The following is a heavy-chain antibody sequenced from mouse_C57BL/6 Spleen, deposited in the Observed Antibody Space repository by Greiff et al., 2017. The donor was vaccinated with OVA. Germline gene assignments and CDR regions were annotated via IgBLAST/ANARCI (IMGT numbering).Heavy chain of an antibody. CDR2: IYPGSGNT. D-gene: IGHD2-1*01. V-gene: IGHV1-66*01. CDR3: ALYYGNYDYYAMDY. J-gene: IGHJ4*01. CDR1: GYSFTSYY. Sequence: QVQLQQSGPELVKPGASVKISCKASGYSFTSYYIHWVKQRPGQGLEWIGWIYPGSGNTKYNEKFKGKATLTADTSSSTAYMQLSSLTSEDSAVYYCALYYGNYDYYAMDYWGQGTSVTVSS.